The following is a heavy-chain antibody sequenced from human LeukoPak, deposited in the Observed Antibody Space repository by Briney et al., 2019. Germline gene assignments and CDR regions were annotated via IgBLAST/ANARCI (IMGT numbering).Heavy chain of an antibody. D-gene: IGHD3-22*01. V-gene: IGHV3-23*01. Sequence: GGSLRLSCVASGFTFSSNGMHWVRQAPGKGLEWVSAISGSGGDTYYTDSVKGRFTISRDNSKNTLSLQMNSLRAEDTAVYYCTNFDTSGYYYTFLYWGQGILVTVSS. J-gene: IGHJ4*02. CDR2: ISGSGGDT. CDR1: GFTFSSNG. CDR3: TNFDTSGYYYTFLY.